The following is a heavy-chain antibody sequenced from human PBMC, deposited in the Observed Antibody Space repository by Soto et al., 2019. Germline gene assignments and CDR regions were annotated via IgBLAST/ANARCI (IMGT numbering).Heavy chain of an antibody. D-gene: IGHD6-19*01. CDR3: AKSSRQWTHEGPYYQCYGLDV. V-gene: IGHV3-23*01. CDR1: GFTFNDYA. Sequence: EMQLLESGGGWVQPGGSLRLYCVASGFTFNDYAMNWVRQAPGKGLEWVSTISGSGAGTYFADTVHGRFTVSRDNPKSTLYFQMTSLRAHDTALYYCAKSSRQWTHEGPYYQCYGLDVWGRGTTVTVSS. J-gene: IGHJ6*02. CDR2: ISGSGAGT.